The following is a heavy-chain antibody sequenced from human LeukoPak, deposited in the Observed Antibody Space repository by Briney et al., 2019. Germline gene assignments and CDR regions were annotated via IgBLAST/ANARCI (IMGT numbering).Heavy chain of an antibody. Sequence: GESLKISCKGSGYYFPSYWIAWVRQMPGKGLEWMGIIYPADSDSRYSPSSEGQVTLSVDKSTNTAHLEWSSLKVADTGVYYCARLNSDMVSSTWGQGTPVTVSS. CDR1: GYYFPSYW. V-gene: IGHV5-51*01. D-gene: IGHD5/OR15-5a*01. CDR3: ARLNSDMVSST. J-gene: IGHJ4*02. CDR2: IYPADSDS.